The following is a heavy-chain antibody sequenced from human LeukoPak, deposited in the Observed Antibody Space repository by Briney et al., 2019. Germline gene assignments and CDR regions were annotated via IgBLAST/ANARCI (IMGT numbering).Heavy chain of an antibody. CDR3: ARAFSSWSNTAIDY. V-gene: IGHV4-34*01. D-gene: IGHD6-13*01. CDR1: GGSFSGYY. CDR2: INHSGST. J-gene: IGHJ4*02. Sequence: PSETLSLTCAVYGGSFSGYYWSWIRQPPGKGLEWIGEINHSGSTNYNPSLKSRVTISVDTSKNQFSLKPSSVTAADTAVYYCARAFSSWSNTAIDYWGQGTLVTVSS.